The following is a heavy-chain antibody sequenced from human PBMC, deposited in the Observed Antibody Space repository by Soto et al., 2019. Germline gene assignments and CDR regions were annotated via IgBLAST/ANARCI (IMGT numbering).Heavy chain of an antibody. D-gene: IGHD5-18*01. V-gene: IGHV3-23*01. CDR2: ISGSGGST. CDR3: AQDRVTYSYFLCEH. J-gene: IGHJ4*02. CDR1: GFSFSNYA. Sequence: EVQLLESGGGLVQPGGSLRISCAASGFSFSNYAMSWVRRAPGKGLEWVSGISGSGGSTDYADSVKGRFTISRDNSNNILYLPMNSLRAEDTAVYYCAQDRVTYSYFLCEHWGQGTLVTVSA.